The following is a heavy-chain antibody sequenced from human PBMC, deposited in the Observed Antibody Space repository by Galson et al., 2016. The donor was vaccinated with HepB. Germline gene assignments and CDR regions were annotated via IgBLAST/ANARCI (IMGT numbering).Heavy chain of an antibody. CDR3: ARDRGLLRCYYGMDV. J-gene: IGHJ6*02. Sequence: SLRLSCATSGFTFNNYGINWVRQAPGKGLEWVAVISYDENNRHYAHDVKGRFTISRDSSTNTVYLQMNSLRADDTAVYFCARDRGLLRCYYGMDVWGQGTTVTVSS. CDR2: ISYDENNR. D-gene: IGHD4-17*01. V-gene: IGHV3-33*08. CDR1: GFTFNNYG.